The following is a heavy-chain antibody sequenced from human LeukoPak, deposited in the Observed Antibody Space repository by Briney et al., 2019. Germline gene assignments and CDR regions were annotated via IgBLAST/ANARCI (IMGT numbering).Heavy chain of an antibody. CDR2: ITPMINTP. J-gene: IGHJ4*02. D-gene: IGHD4-17*01. V-gene: IGHV1-69*13. CDR1: GYTFTGYY. Sequence: GASVKVSCKASGYTFTGYYMHWVRQAPGKGLEWMGGITPMINTPKYAQKFQGRVSITADESTSTGYMEVSSLRSEDTAVYYCAIFQGTYGDNENDYWGQGTLVTVSS. CDR3: AIFQGTYGDNENDY.